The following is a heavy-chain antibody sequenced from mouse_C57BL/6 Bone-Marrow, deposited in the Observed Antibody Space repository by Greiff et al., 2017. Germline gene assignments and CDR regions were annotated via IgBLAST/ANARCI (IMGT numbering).Heavy chain of an antibody. CDR1: GFNIKDDY. CDR3: TTYPDYYGSSYVDY. V-gene: IGHV14-4*01. D-gene: IGHD1-1*01. J-gene: IGHJ2*01. Sequence: VQLQQSGAELVRPGASVKLSCTASGFNIKDDYMHWVKQRPEQGLEWIGWIDPENGDTEYASKFQGKATITADTSSNTAYLQLSSLTSEDTAVYYCTTYPDYYGSSYVDYWGQGTTLTVSS. CDR2: IDPENGDT.